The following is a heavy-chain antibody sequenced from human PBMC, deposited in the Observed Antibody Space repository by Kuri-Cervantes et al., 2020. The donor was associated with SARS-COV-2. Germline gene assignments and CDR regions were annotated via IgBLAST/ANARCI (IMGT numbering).Heavy chain of an antibody. V-gene: IGHV3-30*02. D-gene: IGHD2-2*01. CDR2: IRYDGSNK. CDR3: ARADCGSTGCQGRDRFDP. Sequence: GGSLRLSCAASGFTFSSYGMHWVRQAPGKGLEWVAFIRYDGSNKYYEDSVKGRFTISRDNSKNTLVLQMDSLRADDTAVYYCARADCGSTGCQGRDRFDPWGQGTRVTVSS. J-gene: IGHJ5*02. CDR1: GFTFSSYG.